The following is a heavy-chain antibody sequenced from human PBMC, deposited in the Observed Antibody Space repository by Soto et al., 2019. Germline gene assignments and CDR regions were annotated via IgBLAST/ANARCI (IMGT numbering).Heavy chain of an antibody. V-gene: IGHV3-21*01. CDR3: ARGSVHYYGMXV. CDR1: GFTFSSYS. J-gene: IGHJ6*02. Sequence: GGSLRLSCAASGFTFSSYSMNWVRQAPGKGLEWVSSISSSSSYIYYADSVKGRFTISRDNAKNSLYLQMNSLRAEDTAVYYCARGSVHYYGMXVWGQGTTVTVSS. CDR2: ISSSSSYI. D-gene: IGHD3-10*01.